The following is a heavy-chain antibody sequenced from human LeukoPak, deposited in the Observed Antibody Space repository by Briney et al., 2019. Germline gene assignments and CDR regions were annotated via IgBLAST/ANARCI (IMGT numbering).Heavy chain of an antibody. CDR1: GGSISSSSYY. V-gene: IGHV4-39*02. CDR2: IYYSGST. Sequence: SETLSLTCTVSGGSISSSSYYWGWIRQPPWKGLEWIGTIYYSGSTYYNPSLKSRVTISVDTSKNQFSLKLSSVTAADTAVYYCAREYCSSSEVYYWGQGTLVTVSS. CDR3: AREYCSSSEVYY. D-gene: IGHD6-6*01. J-gene: IGHJ4*02.